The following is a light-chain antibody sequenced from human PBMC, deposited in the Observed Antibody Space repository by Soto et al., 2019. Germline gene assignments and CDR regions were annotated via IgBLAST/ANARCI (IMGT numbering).Light chain of an antibody. CDR3: QAYDDGLSGSV. Sequence: QSVLTQPPSVSGAAGQSVTITCSVSSSNIGAGYDVHWYQQFPGGAPKSLIFGNYNRPSGVPNRFSGSRSGSSASLAIAGLQPEDEAFYYCQAYDDGLSGSVFGTGTKVTVL. J-gene: IGLJ1*01. V-gene: IGLV1-40*01. CDR1: SSNIGAGYD. CDR2: GNY.